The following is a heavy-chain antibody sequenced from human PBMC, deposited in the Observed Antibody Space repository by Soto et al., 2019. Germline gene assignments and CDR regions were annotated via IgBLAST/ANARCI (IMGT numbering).Heavy chain of an antibody. Sequence: QVHLVESGGGVVQPGRSLRLSCAASGFTFSSYGMHWVRQAPGKGLVWVAVISYDGSNKYYADSVKGRFTISRDNSKNKLYLQMNSLRAEDTSVYYCAKDDYYGSGTPDPTYYYYAMDVWGQGTTVTVSS. J-gene: IGHJ6*02. V-gene: IGHV3-30*18. CDR2: ISYDGSNK. CDR3: AKDDYYGSGTPDPTYYYYAMDV. D-gene: IGHD3-10*01. CDR1: GFTFSSYG.